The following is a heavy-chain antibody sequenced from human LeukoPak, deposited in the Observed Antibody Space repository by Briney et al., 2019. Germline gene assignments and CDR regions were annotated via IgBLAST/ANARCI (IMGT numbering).Heavy chain of an antibody. Sequence: SETLSLTCTVSGYSISSGYYWGWIRQPPGKGLEWIGEINHSGSTNYNPSLKSRVTISVDTSKNQFSLKLSSVTAADTAVYYCARAASLNDYYDSSGYYRPYYYYGMDVWGQGTTVTVSS. V-gene: IGHV4-38-2*02. D-gene: IGHD3-22*01. CDR1: GYSISSGYY. J-gene: IGHJ6*02. CDR2: INHSGST. CDR3: ARAASLNDYYDSSGYYRPYYYYGMDV.